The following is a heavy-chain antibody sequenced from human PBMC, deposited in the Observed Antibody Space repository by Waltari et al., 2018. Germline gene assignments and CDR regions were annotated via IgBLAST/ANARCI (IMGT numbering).Heavy chain of an antibody. CDR1: GGSFSGYY. D-gene: IGHD2-2*01. CDR2: INHSGST. V-gene: IGHV4-34*01. J-gene: IGHJ4*02. Sequence: QVQLQQWGAGLLKPSETLSLTCAVYGGSFSGYYWRWIRQPPGKGLEWIGEINHSGSTNYNPSLKSRVTISVDTSKNQFSLNLNSVTAADTAVYYCATSGIIPAAMFDYWGQGNLVTVSS. CDR3: ATSGIIPAAMFDY.